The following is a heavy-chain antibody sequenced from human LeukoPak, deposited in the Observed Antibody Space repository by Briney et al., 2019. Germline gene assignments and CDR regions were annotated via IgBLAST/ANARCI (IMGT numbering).Heavy chain of an antibody. CDR1: AYTFTNHY. D-gene: IGHD1-26*01. V-gene: IGHV1-46*01. CDR3: ARDGGATKGTPYYYGLDV. Sequence: ASVKVSCKAPAYTFTNHYIHWVRQAPGQRLEWMGIINPSGGSTGFAQKFQGRVTMARDTSTSTVYMEMSSLRSEDTAVYYCARDGGATKGTPYYYGLDVWGQGTTVTVSS. CDR2: INPSGGST. J-gene: IGHJ6*02.